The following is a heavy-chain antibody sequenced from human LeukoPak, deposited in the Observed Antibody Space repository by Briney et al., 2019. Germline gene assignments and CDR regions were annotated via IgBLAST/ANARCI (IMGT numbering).Heavy chain of an antibody. CDR3: AKDDGYYDSSGKPSDY. CDR1: GFTFSSYA. J-gene: IGHJ4*02. D-gene: IGHD3-22*01. V-gene: IGHV3-23*01. Sequence: GGSPRLSCAASGFTFSSYAMSWVRQAPGKGLEWVSDISGSGGSTYYADSVKGRFTISRDNSKNTLYLQMNSLRAEDTAVYYCAKDDGYYDSSGKPSDYWGQGTLVTVSS. CDR2: ISGSGGST.